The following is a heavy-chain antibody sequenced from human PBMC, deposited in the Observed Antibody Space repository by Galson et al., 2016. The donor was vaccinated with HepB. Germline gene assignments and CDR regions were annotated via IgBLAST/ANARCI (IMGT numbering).Heavy chain of an antibody. CDR2: INPDGSQT. CDR1: GFTFGDYA. J-gene: IGHJ3*01. V-gene: IGHV3-7*01. Sequence: SLRLSCAASGFTFGDYAMSWVRQPPGKGPEWVANINPDGSQTYYVDSVKGRFNISKDNAKNSLYLRMNSLRADDTAVYYCARDPMRFAFDLWGQGTMVTVSS. CDR3: ARDPMRFAFDL.